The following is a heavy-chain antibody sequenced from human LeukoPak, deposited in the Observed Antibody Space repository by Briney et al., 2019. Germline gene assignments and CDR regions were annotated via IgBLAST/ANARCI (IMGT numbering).Heavy chain of an antibody. CDR1: GFTVSRDY. D-gene: IGHD2-15*01. CDR2: IYGGGTT. J-gene: IGHJ4*02. Sequence: PGGSLRLSCAASGFTVSRDYMSWVRQAPGKGLEWVSVIYGGGTTHYADSVRGRFTISRDNSKNTLYLQMNSLRADDTAVYYCARAIQFGGYLDYWGQGTLVTVSS. CDR3: ARAIQFGGYLDY. V-gene: IGHV3-53*01.